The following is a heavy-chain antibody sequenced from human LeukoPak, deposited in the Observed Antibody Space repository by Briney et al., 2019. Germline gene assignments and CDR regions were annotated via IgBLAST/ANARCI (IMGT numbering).Heavy chain of an antibody. CDR2: IIPIFGTT. V-gene: IGHV1-69*13. D-gene: IGHD3-10*01. CDR3: ARIVGIASRGYFDY. Sequence: SVKVSCKASGGTLSRYAISWVRQAPGQGPEWMGGIIPIFGTTNYAQKFQGRVTIIADESTSTAYMELSSLRSEDTAVYYCARIVGIASRGYFDYWGQGTLVTVSS. J-gene: IGHJ4*02. CDR1: GGTLSRYA.